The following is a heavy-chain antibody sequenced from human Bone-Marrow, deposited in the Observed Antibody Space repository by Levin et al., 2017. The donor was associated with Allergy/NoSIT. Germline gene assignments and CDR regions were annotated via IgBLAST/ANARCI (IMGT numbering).Heavy chain of an antibody. CDR2: INPSAGAT. D-gene: IGHD1-14*01. Sequence: ASVKVSCKTSGYPFTSYYIHWVRQDPGQGLEWLGVINPSAGATSPADNFQARITMTRDTSTSTVYMELSSLRSDDSAVYYCARDSGIEEPNYYFDYWGQGTLVAVSS. CDR1: GYPFTSYY. V-gene: IGHV1-46*01. J-gene: IGHJ4*02. CDR3: ARDSGIEEPNYYFDY.